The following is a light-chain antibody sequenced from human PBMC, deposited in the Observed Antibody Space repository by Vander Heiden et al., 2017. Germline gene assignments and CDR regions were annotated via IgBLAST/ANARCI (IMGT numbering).Light chain of an antibody. CDR3: QQYGSSPPFT. Sequence: VLTQSPGPLSLSPGERATLSCRASQRVNSSYLAWYQQKPGQAPRLLIYGASSRATGIPERFSGSGSGTDFTLTISRLEPEDFAVYYGQQYGSSPPFTFGPGTKVDIK. V-gene: IGKV3-20*01. CDR1: QRVNSSY. CDR2: GAS. J-gene: IGKJ3*01.